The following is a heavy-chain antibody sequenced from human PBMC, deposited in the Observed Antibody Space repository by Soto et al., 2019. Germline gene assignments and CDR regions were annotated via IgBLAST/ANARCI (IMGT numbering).Heavy chain of an antibody. D-gene: IGHD5-12*01. CDR1: GGSISSSSYY. J-gene: IGHJ4*02. Sequence: SETLSLTCTVSGGSISSSSYYWGWIRQPPGKGLEWIGSIYYSGSTYYNPSLKSRVTISVDTSKNQFSLKLSSVTAADTAVYYCARFGATTGYFDYWGQGTLVTVSS. V-gene: IGHV4-39*01. CDR2: IYYSGST. CDR3: ARFGATTGYFDY.